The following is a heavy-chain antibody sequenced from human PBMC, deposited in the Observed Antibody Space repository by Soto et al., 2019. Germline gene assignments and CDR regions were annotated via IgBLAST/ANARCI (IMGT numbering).Heavy chain of an antibody. CDR1: GFTFSSYA. D-gene: IGHD3-22*01. CDR2: ISYDGSNK. CDR3: ARDHYYYDSCGYWHLDY. J-gene: IGHJ4*02. Sequence: GGSLRLSCAASGFTFSSYAMHWVRQAPGKGLEWVAVISYDGSNKYYADSVKGRFTISRDNSKNTLYLQMNSLRAEDTAVYYCARDHYYYDSCGYWHLDYWGQGTLVTVSS. V-gene: IGHV3-30*04.